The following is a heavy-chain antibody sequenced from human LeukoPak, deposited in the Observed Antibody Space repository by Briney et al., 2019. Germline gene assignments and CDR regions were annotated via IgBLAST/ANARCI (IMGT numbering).Heavy chain of an antibody. CDR2: ISWNSGSI. CDR3: AKDTGGYYMDV. Sequence: GGSLRLSCAASGFTFDDYAMHWVRQAPGKGLEWVSGISWNSGSIGYADSVKGRFTISRDNAKNSLYLQMNSLRAEDTALYYCAKDTGGYYMDVWGKGTTVTISS. J-gene: IGHJ6*03. CDR1: GFTFDDYA. V-gene: IGHV3-9*01. D-gene: IGHD3-16*01.